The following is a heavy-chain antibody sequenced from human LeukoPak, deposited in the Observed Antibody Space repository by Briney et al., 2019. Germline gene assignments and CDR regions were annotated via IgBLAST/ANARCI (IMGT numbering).Heavy chain of an antibody. Sequence: SETLSLTCAVSGYSISSGYYWGWIRQPPGKGLEWIGSIYHSGSTNYNPSLKSRVTISVDTSKNQFSLKLSSVTAAETAVYYCARDRAVTSSYDAFGMWGQGTMVTVSS. D-gene: IGHD4-17*01. CDR1: GYSISSGYY. CDR3: ARDRAVTSSYDAFGM. CDR2: IYHSGST. J-gene: IGHJ3*02. V-gene: IGHV4-38-2*02.